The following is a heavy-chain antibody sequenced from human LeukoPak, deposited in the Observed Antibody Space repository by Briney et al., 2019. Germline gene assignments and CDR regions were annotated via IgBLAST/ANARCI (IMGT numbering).Heavy chain of an antibody. CDR2: ISWDGDSA. J-gene: IGHJ6*03. D-gene: IGHD3-10*01. CDR1: GFTFDDFA. CDR3: VRELSLGVHNFFYYMDV. V-gene: IGHV3-43D*03. Sequence: GGSLRLSCAASGFTFDDFAMHWVRQAPGKGLEWVSLISWDGDSAYYADSVKGRFTMSRDNSANSLSLQMNSLIPEDTALYYCVRELSLGVHNFFYYMDVWGTGTTVTVSS.